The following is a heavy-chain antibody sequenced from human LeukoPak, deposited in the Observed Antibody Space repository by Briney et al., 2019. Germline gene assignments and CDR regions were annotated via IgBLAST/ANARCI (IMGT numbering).Heavy chain of an antibody. CDR2: ISLSTDGT. CDR1: GFTFSSYD. J-gene: IGHJ3*02. D-gene: IGHD3-16*01. V-gene: IGHV3-23*01. Sequence: GGSLRLSCAASGFTFSSYDMSWVRQAPGKGLEWVSSISLSTDGTTYADSVKGRFTTSTDNAKKTIYLQMDSLRVEDTAIYYCAKALTRWAFDIWGQGTMVTVSS. CDR3: AKALTRWAFDI.